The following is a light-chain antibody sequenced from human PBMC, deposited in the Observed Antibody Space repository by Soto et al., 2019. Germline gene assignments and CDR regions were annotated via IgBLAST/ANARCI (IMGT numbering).Light chain of an antibody. V-gene: IGKV3-11*01. Sequence: EIVMTQSPATLSVSPGEIATLSCRASQSVSSDLAWYQQKPGQAPRLLISEASNRAAGVPARFSGSGSGTDFTLTISSLEPEDFAIYYCQQRSSWLTFGGGTKVDIK. J-gene: IGKJ4*01. CDR3: QQRSSWLT. CDR1: QSVSSD. CDR2: EAS.